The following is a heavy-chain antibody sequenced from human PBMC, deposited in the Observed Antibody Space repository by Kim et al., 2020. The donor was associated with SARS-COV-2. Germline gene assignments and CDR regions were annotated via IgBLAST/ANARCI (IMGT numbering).Heavy chain of an antibody. D-gene: IGHD3-10*01. CDR1: GFPFTSAW. Sequence: GGSLRLSCVASGFPFTSAWMIWVRQAPGKGLEWIGRIKNRNEGGTVDYAAPLKGRFTISRDDSKNLLFLQMDRLITEDTAMYYCATDWGSGSRWIRALDLWGRGTKVTVSS. CDR2: IKNRNEGGTV. J-gene: IGHJ3*01. CDR3: ATDWGSGSRWIRALDL. V-gene: IGHV3-15*01.